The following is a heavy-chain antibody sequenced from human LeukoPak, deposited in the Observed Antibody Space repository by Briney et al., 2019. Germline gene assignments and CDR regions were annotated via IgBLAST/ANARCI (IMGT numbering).Heavy chain of an antibody. D-gene: IGHD3-10*01. CDR3: ARPFTMGMDDAFDI. J-gene: IGHJ3*02. CDR1: GFTFSSYW. V-gene: IGHV3-7*01. CDR2: IKQDGSEK. Sequence: GGSLRLSCAASGFTFSSYWMSWVRQAPGKGLEWVANIKQDGSEKYYVDSVKGRFTISRDNAKNSLYLQMNSLRAEDTAVYYCARPFTMGMDDAFDIWGQGTMVTVSS.